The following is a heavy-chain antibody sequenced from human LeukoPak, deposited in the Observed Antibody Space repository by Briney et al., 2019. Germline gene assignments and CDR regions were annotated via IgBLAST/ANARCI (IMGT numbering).Heavy chain of an antibody. CDR1: GYTFTSYY. CDR3: ARDGYYDSSGYYPYWYFDL. CDR2: IIPIFGTA. J-gene: IGHJ2*01. V-gene: IGHV1-69*13. Sequence: SVKVSCKASGYTFTSYYMHWVRQAPGQGLEWMGGIIPIFGTANYAQKFQGRVTITADESTSTAYMELSSLRSEDTAVYYCARDGYYDSSGYYPYWYFDLWGRGTLVTVSS. D-gene: IGHD3-22*01.